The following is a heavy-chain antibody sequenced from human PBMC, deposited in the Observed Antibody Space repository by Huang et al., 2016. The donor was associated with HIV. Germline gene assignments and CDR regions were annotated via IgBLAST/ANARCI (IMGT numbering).Heavy chain of an antibody. CDR3: VKDQGHTFMVRYHFDF. CDR1: GFTFSTYG. D-gene: IGHD3-10*01. V-gene: IGHV3-30*18. CDR2: ISYDGSEK. Sequence: QVQLVESGGGVVQPGRSLRLSCAASGFTFSTYGMHWVRQAPGKGLEWVTVISYDGSEKDYADSVKGRFTSSRDNSNNTWYLQMNSLRADDTAVYYCVKDQGHTFMVRYHFDFWGQGTLVTVSS. J-gene: IGHJ4*02.